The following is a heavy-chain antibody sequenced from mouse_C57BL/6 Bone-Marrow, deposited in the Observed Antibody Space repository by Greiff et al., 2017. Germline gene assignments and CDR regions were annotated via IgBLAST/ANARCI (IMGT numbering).Heavy chain of an antibody. V-gene: IGHV1-63*01. D-gene: IGHD2-2*01. CDR2: IYPGGGYT. Sequence: QVQLQQSGAELVRPGTSVKMSCKASGYTFTNYWIGWAKQRPGHGLEWIGDIYPGGGYTNYNEKFKGKATLTADKSSSTAYMQFSSLTSEDSAIYYCARDYYGYGLDFWGQGTTLTVSS. J-gene: IGHJ2*01. CDR1: GYTFTNYW. CDR3: ARDYYGYGLDF.